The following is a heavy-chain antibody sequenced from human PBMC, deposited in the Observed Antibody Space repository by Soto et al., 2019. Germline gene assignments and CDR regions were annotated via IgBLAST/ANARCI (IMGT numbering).Heavy chain of an antibody. Sequence: VGSLRLSCAASGFTFMSYAMRWFLQAPVKVLEWVSAISGSGGSTYYADSVKGRFTISRDNSKNTLYLQMNSLRAEDTAVYYCAKDHDSGYDWCDYWGQGTLVTVSS. D-gene: IGHD5-12*01. CDR1: GFTFMSYA. V-gene: IGHV3-23*01. J-gene: IGHJ4*02. CDR3: AKDHDSGYDWCDY. CDR2: ISGSGGST.